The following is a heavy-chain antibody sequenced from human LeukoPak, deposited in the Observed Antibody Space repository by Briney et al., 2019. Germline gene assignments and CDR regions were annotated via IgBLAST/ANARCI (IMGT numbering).Heavy chain of an antibody. Sequence: ASVKVSCKASGYTFTSYGISWVRQAPGQGLEWMGWISAYNGNTNYAQKLQGRVTMTTDTSTSTAYMELRILRSDDPAVYYCARMGGYYDILTGYYPPLYYFEYWGQGTLVTVSS. CDR1: GYTFTSYG. J-gene: IGHJ4*02. V-gene: IGHV1-18*01. CDR3: ARMGGYYDILTGYYPPLYYFEY. D-gene: IGHD3-9*01. CDR2: ISAYNGNT.